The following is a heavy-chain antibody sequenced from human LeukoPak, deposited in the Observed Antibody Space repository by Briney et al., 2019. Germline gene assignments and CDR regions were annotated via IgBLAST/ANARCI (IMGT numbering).Heavy chain of an antibody. CDR3: ARDQDEIVVVPAASPGNWFDP. J-gene: IGHJ5*02. D-gene: IGHD2-2*01. CDR1: GYTFTSYG. CDR2: ISAYNGNT. Sequence: GASVKVSCKASGYTFTSYGISWVRQAPGQGLEWMGWISAYNGNTNYAQKLQGRVTMTTDTSTSTAYMELRSLRSDDTAVYYCARDQDEIVVVPAASPGNWFDPWGQGTLVTVSS. V-gene: IGHV1-18*01.